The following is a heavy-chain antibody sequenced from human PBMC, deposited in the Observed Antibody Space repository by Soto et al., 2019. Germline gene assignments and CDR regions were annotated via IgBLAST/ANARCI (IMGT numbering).Heavy chain of an antibody. CDR1: GYTLPSYG. Sequence: GAAVPVSCQDSGYTLPSYGISWVRQAPGHGREWMGWISAYNINTNYAQKLQGRVTMTTDTSTSTSYMELRSLRSDDTAVYFCARDRLGATGDYWGQGTLVTVSS. CDR2: ISAYNINT. V-gene: IGHV1-18*01. J-gene: IGHJ4*02. CDR3: ARDRLGATGDY. D-gene: IGHD1-26*01.